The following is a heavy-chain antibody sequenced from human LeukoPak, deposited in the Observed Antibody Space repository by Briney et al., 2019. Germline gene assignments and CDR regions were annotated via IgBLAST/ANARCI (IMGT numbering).Heavy chain of an antibody. V-gene: IGHV1-8*01. D-gene: IGHD6-19*01. CDR3: ARVEYSSGWTYYFDY. J-gene: IGHJ4*02. CDR1: GYTFTSYD. CDR2: MNPNSGNT. Sequence: ASVKVSCKASGYTFTSYDINWVRQATGQGLEWMGWMNPNSGNTGYAQKFQGRVTMTRNTSISTAYMELSSLRSEDTAAYYCARVEYSSGWTYYFDYWGQGTLVTVSS.